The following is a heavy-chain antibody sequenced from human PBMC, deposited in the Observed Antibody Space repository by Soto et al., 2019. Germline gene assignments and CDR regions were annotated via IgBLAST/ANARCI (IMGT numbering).Heavy chain of an antibody. V-gene: IGHV3-23*01. Sequence: PGGSLRLSCGASGFTFSNYAMSWVRQAPGKGLDWVSAISGSGGSTYYADSVKGRFTISRDDSKNTLYLQMNSLRAEDTAVYYCAKGPRYCSSTSCYTDYWGQGTLVTVSS. CDR2: ISGSGGST. D-gene: IGHD2-2*02. CDR3: AKGPRYCSSTSCYTDY. CDR1: GFTFSNYA. J-gene: IGHJ4*02.